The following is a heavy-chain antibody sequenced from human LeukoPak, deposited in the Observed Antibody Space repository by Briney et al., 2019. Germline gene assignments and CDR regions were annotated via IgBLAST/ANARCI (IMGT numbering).Heavy chain of an antibody. CDR3: ARSGYYSDSSGFYYPHDN. J-gene: IGHJ4*02. CDR1: RFTFSSYA. CDR2: ISGSGGST. Sequence: PGGSLRLSCAASRFTFSSYAMSWVRQAPGKGLEWVSAISGSGGSTYYADSVKGRFTISRDNAKNSLYLQMNSLRAEDTAVYYCARSGYYSDSSGFYYPHDNWGQGTLVTVSS. D-gene: IGHD3-22*01. V-gene: IGHV3-23*01.